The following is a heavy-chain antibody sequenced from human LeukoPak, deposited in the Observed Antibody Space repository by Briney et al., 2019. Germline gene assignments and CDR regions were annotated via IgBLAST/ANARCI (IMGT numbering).Heavy chain of an antibody. V-gene: IGHV4-61*01. J-gene: IGHJ4*02. CDR2: ISYSGST. CDR3: ARGGRWLQFNY. CDR1: GGSVNSGTYY. D-gene: IGHD5-24*01. Sequence: SETLSLTCTVSGGSVNSGTYYWRWIPQPPAKGLEWIGYISYSGSTNYNPSLKSRVTISVDTSKNQFSLKLSSVTAADTAVYYCARGGRWLQFNYWGQGTLVTVSS.